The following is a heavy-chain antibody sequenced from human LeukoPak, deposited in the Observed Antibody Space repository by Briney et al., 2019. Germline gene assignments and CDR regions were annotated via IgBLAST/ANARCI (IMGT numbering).Heavy chain of an antibody. CDR2: INPNSGGT. J-gene: IGHJ6*03. CDR3: ARRSWDYYGSGRGSYYYYYYMDV. V-gene: IGHV1-2*02. D-gene: IGHD3-10*01. Sequence: WASVKVSCKTSGYTFTGYYMHWVRQAPGQGLEWMGWINPNSGGTNYAQKFQGRVTMTRDTSISTAYMELSRLRSDDTAVYYCARRSWDYYGSGRGSYYYYYYMDVWGKGTMVTISS. CDR1: GYTFTGYY.